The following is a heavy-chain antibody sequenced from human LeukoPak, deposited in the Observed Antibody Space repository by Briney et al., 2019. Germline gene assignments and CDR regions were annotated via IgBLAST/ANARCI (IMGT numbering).Heavy chain of an antibody. J-gene: IGHJ4*02. Sequence: SETLSPTCIVSGYSINNGYYWGWIRQPPGKGLEWLGSIHQSGNTYYNPSLKSRVTISVDTSKNQFSLKLSSVTAADTAVYYCARHSSGWYPPFDYWGQGTLVTVSS. CDR1: GYSINNGYY. D-gene: IGHD6-19*01. CDR3: ARHSSGWYPPFDY. CDR2: IHQSGNT. V-gene: IGHV4-38-2*02.